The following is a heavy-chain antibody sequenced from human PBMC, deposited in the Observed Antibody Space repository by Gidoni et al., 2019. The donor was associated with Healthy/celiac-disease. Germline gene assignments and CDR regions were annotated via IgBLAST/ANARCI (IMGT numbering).Heavy chain of an antibody. CDR2: ISAYNGNT. J-gene: IGHJ6*02. D-gene: IGHD2-2*01. CDR3: ARAQPDSGVVPPYYYYGMDV. V-gene: IGHV1-18*04. CDR1: GYTFTSYG. Sequence: QVQLVQSGAEVKKPGASVKVSCKASGYTFTSYGISWVRQAPGQGLEWMGWISAYNGNTNYAQKLQGRVTMTTDTSTSTAYMELRSLRSDDTAVYYCARAQPDSGVVPPYYYYGMDVWGQGTTVTVSS.